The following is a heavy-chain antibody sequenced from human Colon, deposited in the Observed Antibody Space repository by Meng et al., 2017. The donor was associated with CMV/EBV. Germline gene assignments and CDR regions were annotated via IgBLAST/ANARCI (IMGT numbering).Heavy chain of an antibody. J-gene: IGHJ4*02. V-gene: IGHV3-23*01. CDR1: GLTFNNYA. CDR3: EGDSYDITTSSYTDY. Sequence: VRLSQVGGGSKQPGGSLTLSVSASGLTFNNYAMNWGRQAPGKGLEWVSEISGSGDTTYYADSVKGRFTISRDNSKNILYLHMNRLRVEDTAVYYCEGDSYDITTSSYTDYWGQGTLVTVSS. D-gene: IGHD3-9*01. CDR2: ISGSGDTT.